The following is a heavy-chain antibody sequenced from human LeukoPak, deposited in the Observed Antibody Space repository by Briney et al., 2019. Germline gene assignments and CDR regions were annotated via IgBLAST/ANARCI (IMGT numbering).Heavy chain of an antibody. J-gene: IGHJ2*01. CDR3: AKRSLSGTWYFDL. CDR1: GFTFSSYA. Sequence: PGGSLRLSCAASGFTFSSYAMSWVRQAPGKGLEWVSSISDNGAGTFYADSVKGRFTISRDNSDKTLYLQMNSLRAEDTAVYYCAKRSLSGTWYFDLWGRGTLVIVSS. D-gene: IGHD3-3*01. V-gene: IGHV3-23*01. CDR2: ISDNGAGT.